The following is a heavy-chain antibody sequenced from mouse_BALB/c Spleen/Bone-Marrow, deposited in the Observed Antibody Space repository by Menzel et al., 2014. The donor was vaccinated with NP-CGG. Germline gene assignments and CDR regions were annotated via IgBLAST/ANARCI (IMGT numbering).Heavy chain of an antibody. CDR3: TRDGVGGAMDY. CDR2: IHPNSGNT. D-gene: IGHD2-3*01. Sequence: QVQLQQSGSVLVRPGDSVKLSCKASGYTFTSTWIHWAKQRPGQGLEWIGEIHPNSGNTKYNEKLKGKATLTADTSSSTAYVDLSSLTSEDSAVYYCTRDGVGGAMDYGGQGTSGTVSS. V-gene: IGHV1S130*01. J-gene: IGHJ4*01. CDR1: GYTFTSTW.